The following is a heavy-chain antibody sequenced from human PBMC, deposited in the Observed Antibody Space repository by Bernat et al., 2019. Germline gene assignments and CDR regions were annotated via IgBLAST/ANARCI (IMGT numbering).Heavy chain of an antibody. J-gene: IGHJ1*01. D-gene: IGHD6-19*01. V-gene: IGHV1-2*06. CDR3: ARGRTGYSSGDFQH. CDR2: INPNSGGT. Sequence: QVQLVQSGAEVKKPGASVKVSCKASGYTFTGYYMHWVRQAPGQGLEWMGRINPNSGGTNYAQKFQGRVTMTRDTSISTAYMELSRLRSDDTAVHYCARGRTGYSSGDFQHWARAPWSPSPQ. CDR1: GYTFTGYY.